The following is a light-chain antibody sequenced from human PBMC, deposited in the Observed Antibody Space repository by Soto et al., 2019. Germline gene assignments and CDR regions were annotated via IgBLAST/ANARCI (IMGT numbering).Light chain of an antibody. CDR3: QQTYSTPLT. Sequence: DIQMTQSPSSLSAPVGDRVTITCRASQSISKYINWYQHKPGKAPKLLIYGASSLQSGVPSRFSGSGSGTDFTLTISSLQPEDFATYYCQQTYSTPLTFGGGTKVEIK. J-gene: IGKJ4*01. CDR1: QSISKY. V-gene: IGKV1-39*01. CDR2: GAS.